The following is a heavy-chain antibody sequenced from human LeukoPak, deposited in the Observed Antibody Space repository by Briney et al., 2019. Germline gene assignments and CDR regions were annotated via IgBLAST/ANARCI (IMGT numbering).Heavy chain of an antibody. CDR2: LSGSGHNT. D-gene: IGHD4-11*01. Sequence: GGSLRLSCAASGFTFGSYAMRWVRQAPGKGLEWVSTLSGSGHNTFNADSVEGRFIISRDNYMHTLYLQMNSLRAEDTAVYCCAKDRYSNYVNACDLGGQGPTVPVPS. V-gene: IGHV3-23*01. CDR3: AKDRYSNYVNACDL. J-gene: IGHJ3*01. CDR1: GFTFGSYA.